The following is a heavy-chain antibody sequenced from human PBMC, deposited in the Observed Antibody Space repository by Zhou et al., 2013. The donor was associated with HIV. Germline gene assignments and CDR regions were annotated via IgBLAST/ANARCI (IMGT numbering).Heavy chain of an antibody. V-gene: IGHV1-69*05. Sequence: QVQLVQSGAEVKKPGSSVKVSCKASGGTFSSYAISWVRQAPGQGLEWMGGIIPIFGTANYAQKFQGRVTITTDESTSTAYMELSSLRSEDTAVYYCARSARVGRYSGYDLYYFDYWGQGTPGHRLL. J-gene: IGHJ4*02. CDR3: ARSARVGRYSGYDLYYFDY. D-gene: IGHD5-12*01. CDR2: IIPIFGTA. CDR1: GGTFSSYA.